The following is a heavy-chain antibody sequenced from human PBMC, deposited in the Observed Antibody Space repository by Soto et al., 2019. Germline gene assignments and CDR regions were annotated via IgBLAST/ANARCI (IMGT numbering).Heavy chain of an antibody. CDR3: AREGIAAATGVYYYYRMDV. CDR1: GYSFTSCW. Sequence: GESLKISCKGSGYSFTSCWIGCGRRMPGKGLEWMGIIYPGDADTRYSPSFQGQVTISADKASSTASLQWSSLKASATAMYYCAREGIAAATGVYYYYRMDVWGQATTATVSS. D-gene: IGHD6-13*01. V-gene: IGHV5-51*01. J-gene: IGHJ6*02. CDR2: IYPGDADT.